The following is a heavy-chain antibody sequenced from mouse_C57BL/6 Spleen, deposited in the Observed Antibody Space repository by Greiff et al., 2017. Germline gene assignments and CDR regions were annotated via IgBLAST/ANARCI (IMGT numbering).Heavy chain of an antibody. D-gene: IGHD2-2*01. J-gene: IGHJ2*01. V-gene: IGHV1-26*01. CDR1: GYTFPDYY. Sequence: VQLQQSGPELVKPGASVKISCKASGYTFPDYYMNWVKQSPGKSLEWIGDINPNNGGTSYNQKFKGKATLTVDKSSSTAYMELRSLTSEDSAVYYCARLTMVTTGYWGQGTTLTVSS. CDR2: INPNNGGT. CDR3: ARLTMVTTGY.